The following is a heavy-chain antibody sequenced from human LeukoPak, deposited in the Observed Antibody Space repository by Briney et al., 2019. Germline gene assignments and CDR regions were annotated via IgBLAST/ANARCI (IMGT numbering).Heavy chain of an antibody. CDR3: AESRGPYQPPVAFDY. Sequence: PGRSLRLSCAASGFTFDDYAMHWVRQAPGKGLEWVSGISWNSGSIGYADSVKGRFTISRDNAKNSLYLQMNSLRAEDTALYYCAESRGPYQPPVAFDYWGQGTLVTVSS. J-gene: IGHJ4*02. V-gene: IGHV3-9*01. CDR2: ISWNSGSI. CDR1: GFTFDDYA. D-gene: IGHD2-2*01.